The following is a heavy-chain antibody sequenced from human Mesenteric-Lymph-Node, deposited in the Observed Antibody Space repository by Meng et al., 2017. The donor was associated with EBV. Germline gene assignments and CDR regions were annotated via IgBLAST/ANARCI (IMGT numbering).Heavy chain of an antibody. CDR3: ASQGYYDSGAWGDYFDY. CDR2: VHSTGST. CDR1: GDSVNSATYY. D-gene: IGHD3-22*01. J-gene: IGHJ4*02. V-gene: IGHV4-61*01. Sequence: VQRQESGPGLVKPSETLSLTCSVSGDSVNSATYYWSWIRKPPGKGLEWIASVHSTGSTNYNPSLMSRVTISLDTSKSQFSLTLTYVTAADTAVYYCASQGYYDSGAWGDYFDYWGQGSLVTVSS.